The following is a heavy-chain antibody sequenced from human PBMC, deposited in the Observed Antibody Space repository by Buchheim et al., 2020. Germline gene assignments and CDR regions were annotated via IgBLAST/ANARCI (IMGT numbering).Heavy chain of an antibody. Sequence: EVQLVESGGGLVKPGGSLRLSCAASGFTFSSYSMNWVRQAPGKGLEWVSSISSSSSYIYYADSVKGRFTISRDNAKNSLYLQMNSLRAEDTAVYYCARDDTFSRPEYSSSSGSDYWGQGTL. J-gene: IGHJ4*02. CDR1: GFTFSSYS. CDR2: ISSSSSYI. D-gene: IGHD6-6*01. CDR3: ARDDTFSRPEYSSSSGSDY. V-gene: IGHV3-21*01.